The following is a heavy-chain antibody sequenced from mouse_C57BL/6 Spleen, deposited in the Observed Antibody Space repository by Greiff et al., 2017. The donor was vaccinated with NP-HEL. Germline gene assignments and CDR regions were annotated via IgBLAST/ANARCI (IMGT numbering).Heavy chain of an antibody. CDR1: GYTFTSYW. Sequence: QVQLKQPGAELVRPGSSVKLSCKASGYTFTSYWMHWVKQRPIQGLEWIGHIDPSDSETHYNQKFKDKATLTVDKSSSTAYMPLSSLTAEDSAVYYCARSDGFYAMDYWGQGTSVTVSS. CDR2: IDPSDSET. D-gene: IGHD2-3*01. V-gene: IGHV1-52*01. J-gene: IGHJ4*01. CDR3: ARSDGFYAMDY.